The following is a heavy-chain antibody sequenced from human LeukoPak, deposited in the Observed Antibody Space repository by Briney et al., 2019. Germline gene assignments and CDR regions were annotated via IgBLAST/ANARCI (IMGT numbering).Heavy chain of an antibody. CDR2: INSDGSST. D-gene: IGHD2-2*03. CDR3: ATGYCSSTSCYAAHY. V-gene: IGHV3-74*01. Sequence: GRSLRLSCAASGFNFSSYWMHWVRQAPGKGLVWVSRINSDGSSTSYADSVKGRFTISRDNAKNTLYLQMNSLRAEDTAVYYCATGYCSSTSCYAAHYWGQGTLVTVSS. J-gene: IGHJ4*02. CDR1: GFNFSSYW.